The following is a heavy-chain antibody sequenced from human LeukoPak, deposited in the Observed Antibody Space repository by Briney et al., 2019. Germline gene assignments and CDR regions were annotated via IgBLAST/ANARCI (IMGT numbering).Heavy chain of an antibody. CDR1: GESITSYY. Sequence: KPSETLSLTCIVSGESITSYYWSWIRQPPGKGLEWIGYIYYTGSSKYNPSLKSRVTLSVDTSENQFSLTLNSVTAADTAVYYCARDPLGGFGELSNDYWGQGTLVTVSS. J-gene: IGHJ4*02. D-gene: IGHD3-10*01. CDR2: IYYTGSS. V-gene: IGHV4-59*01. CDR3: ARDPLGGFGELSNDY.